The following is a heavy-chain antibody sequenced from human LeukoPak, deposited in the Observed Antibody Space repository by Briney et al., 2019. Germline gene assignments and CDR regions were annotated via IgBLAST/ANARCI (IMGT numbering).Heavy chain of an antibody. Sequence: GGSLRLSCAASGFTFSSYWMSWVRQAPGKGLEWVAKIKQDGSEKYYVDSVKGRFTISRDNAKNSLYLQMNSLRAEDTAVYYCARGEIGYSYGPTDVWGQGTLVTVSS. J-gene: IGHJ4*02. CDR3: ARGEIGYSYGPTDV. V-gene: IGHV3-7*01. D-gene: IGHD5-18*01. CDR2: IKQDGSEK. CDR1: GFTFSSYW.